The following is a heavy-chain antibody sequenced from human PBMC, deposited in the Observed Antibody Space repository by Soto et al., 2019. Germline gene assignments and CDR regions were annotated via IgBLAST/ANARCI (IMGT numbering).Heavy chain of an antibody. CDR2: TYYRSKWYN. D-gene: IGHD6-6*01. Sequence: QSQTLSLTCAISGDSVSSNSAAWNWIRQSPSRGLEWLGRTYYRSKWYNDYAVSVKSRITINPDTSKNQFSLQLNSVTPEDTAVYYCARLRSGAARPEGGYWYFDLWGRGTLVTVSS. V-gene: IGHV6-1*01. J-gene: IGHJ2*01. CDR3: ARLRSGAARPEGGYWYFDL. CDR1: GDSVSSNSAA.